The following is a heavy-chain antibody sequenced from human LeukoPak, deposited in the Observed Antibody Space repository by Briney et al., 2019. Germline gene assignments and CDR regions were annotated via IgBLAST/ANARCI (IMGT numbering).Heavy chain of an antibody. V-gene: IGHV3-7*03. CDR3: ARGGGLDV. D-gene: IGHD3-16*01. J-gene: IGHJ6*02. CDR2: INRNGNVN. CDR1: GFTFSSYW. Sequence: GGSLRLSCAASGFTFSSYWMNWARQAPGKGLEWVASINRNGNVNYYVDSVKGRFTISRDNAKNSLYLQMSNLGAEDTAVYFCARGGGLDVWGQGATVTVSS.